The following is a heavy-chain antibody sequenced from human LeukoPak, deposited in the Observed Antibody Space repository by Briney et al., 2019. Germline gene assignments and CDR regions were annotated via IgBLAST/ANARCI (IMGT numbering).Heavy chain of an antibody. V-gene: IGHV5-51*01. CDR3: ARKYACNSGVCSKVGDY. CDR1: VYTFTTFL. Sequence: GESLKISCKCSVYTFTTFLIAWVRQMPGKGLEWMGIIYPGDSDTRYSPYFQGQVTISAKKYISTAYLQWSSLKASDTAMYYCARKYACNSGVCSKVGDYWGQGTMVSVSS. D-gene: IGHD2-8*01. J-gene: IGHJ4*02. CDR2: IYPGDSDT.